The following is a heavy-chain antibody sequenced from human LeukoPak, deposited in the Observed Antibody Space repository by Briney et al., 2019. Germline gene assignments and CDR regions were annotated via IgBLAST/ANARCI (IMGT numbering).Heavy chain of an antibody. CDR2: IYYSGST. J-gene: IGHJ5*02. D-gene: IGHD2-2*01. CDR1: GGSISSYY. V-gene: IGHV4-59*08. Sequence: SETLSLTCTVSGGSISSYYWSWIRQPPGKGLEWIAYIYYSGSTNYNPSLKSRVTISVDTSKNQFSLKLSSVTAADTAVYYCARHSIVVVPAATNWFDPWGQGTLVTVSS. CDR3: ARHSIVVVPAATNWFDP.